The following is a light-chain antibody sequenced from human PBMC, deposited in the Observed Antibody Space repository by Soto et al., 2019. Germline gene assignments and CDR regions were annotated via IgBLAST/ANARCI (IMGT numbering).Light chain of an antibody. CDR3: QQSYSTPYT. Sequence: DIQMTQSPSSLSASVGVRVTITCRASQSISSYLNWYQQKPGKAPKLLIYAASSLQSGVPSRFSGSGSGTDFTITISSLQPEDFATYYCQQSYSTPYTFGQGTKLEIK. V-gene: IGKV1-39*01. CDR2: AAS. J-gene: IGKJ2*01. CDR1: QSISSY.